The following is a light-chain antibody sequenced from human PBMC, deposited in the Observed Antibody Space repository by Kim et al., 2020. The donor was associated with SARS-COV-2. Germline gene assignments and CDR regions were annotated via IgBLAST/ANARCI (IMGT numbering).Light chain of an antibody. CDR2: DVS. V-gene: IGLV2-14*03. Sequence: QGITIASTRTRSGVGGDKYIAWYQQHPGKAANVMIYDVSKRTSGVFNRFSCAKSDNAASMTISGIQDEDEADYYCCSETSSSTRVFGGGTQLTFL. J-gene: IGLJ3*02. CDR1: RSGVGGDKY. CDR3: CSETSSSTRV.